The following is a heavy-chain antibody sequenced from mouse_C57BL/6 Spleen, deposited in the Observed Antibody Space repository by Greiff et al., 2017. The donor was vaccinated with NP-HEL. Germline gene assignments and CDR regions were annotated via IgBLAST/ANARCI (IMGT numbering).Heavy chain of an antibody. CDR3: ARGEHYDGSTHFDY. CDR2: ISYDGSN. J-gene: IGHJ2*01. CDR1: GYSITSGYY. Sequence: EVKLQESGPGLVKPSQSLSLTCSVTGYSITSGYYWNWIRQFPGNKLEWMGYISYDGSNNYNPSLKNRISITRDTSKNQFFLKLNSVTTEDTATYYCARGEHYDGSTHFDYWGQGTTLTVSS. D-gene: IGHD1-1*01. V-gene: IGHV3-6*01.